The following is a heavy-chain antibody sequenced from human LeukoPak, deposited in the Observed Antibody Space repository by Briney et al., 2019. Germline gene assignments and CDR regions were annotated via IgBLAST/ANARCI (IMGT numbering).Heavy chain of an antibody. D-gene: IGHD6-13*01. CDR3: ARISSSNWYNERGAFDV. CDR1: GGSISSSSYY. V-gene: IGHV4-39*07. CDR2: IYYSGST. Sequence: PSETLSLTCTVSGGSISSSSYYWGWIRQPPGKGLEWIGSIYYSGSTNYSPSLKSRVTISVDTSKNQFSLKLRSVTAADTAVYYCARISSSNWYNERGAFDVWGQGTMVTVSS. J-gene: IGHJ3*01.